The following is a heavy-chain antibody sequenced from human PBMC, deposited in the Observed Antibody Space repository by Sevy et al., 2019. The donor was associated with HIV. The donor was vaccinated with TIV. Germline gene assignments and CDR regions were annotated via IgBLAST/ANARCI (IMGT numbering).Heavy chain of an antibody. D-gene: IGHD3-9*01. CDR1: GFTFSNYA. J-gene: IGHJ5*02. Sequence: GGSLRLSCSASGFTFSNYAMHWVRQAPGKGLEYVSGLSSDNAGSTYYAYSVNGRFTISRDNSKNTLYLQMSSLRTEDTAVYYCVKDRIETILWSKGDWFDPWGQGTLVTVSS. CDR2: LSSDNAGST. CDR3: VKDRIETILWSKGDWFDP. V-gene: IGHV3-64D*06.